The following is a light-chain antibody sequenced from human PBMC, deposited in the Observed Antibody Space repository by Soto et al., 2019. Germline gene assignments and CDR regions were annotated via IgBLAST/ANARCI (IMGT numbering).Light chain of an antibody. CDR2: DAS. CDR3: QQRSNWPPST. Sequence: VLTLSRGNQALGRGESVTLYCRASQSVSSNLAWYQQKPGQAPRLLIYDASNRATGIPARFSGGGSGTDFTLTIDNLEPEDFAIYYCQQRSNWPPSTFAQGTRLEIK. CDR1: QSVSSN. V-gene: IGKV3-11*01. J-gene: IGKJ5*01.